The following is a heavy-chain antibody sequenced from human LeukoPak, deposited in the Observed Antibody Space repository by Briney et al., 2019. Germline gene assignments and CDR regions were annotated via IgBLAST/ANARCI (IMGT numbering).Heavy chain of an antibody. CDR3: ARGKLLGSSGYYSGVFDY. J-gene: IGHJ4*02. CDR2: IIPIFGTA. D-gene: IGHD3-22*01. CDR1: GGTFSNYA. Sequence: GASVKVSCKASGGTFSNYAISWVRQAPGQGLEWMGGIIPIFGTANYAQKFQGRVTITTDESTSTAYMELSSLRSEDTAVYYCARGKLLGSSGYYSGVFDYWGQGTLVTVSS. V-gene: IGHV1-69*05.